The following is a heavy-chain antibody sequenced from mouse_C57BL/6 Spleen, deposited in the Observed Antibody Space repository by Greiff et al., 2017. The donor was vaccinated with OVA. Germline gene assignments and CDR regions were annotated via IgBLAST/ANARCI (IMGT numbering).Heavy chain of an antibody. CDR2: INPGSGGT. D-gene: IGHD3-1*01. V-gene: IGHV1-54*01. CDR3: ARAWAFDY. J-gene: IGHJ2*01. Sequence: QLQQSGAELVRPGTSVKVSCKASGYAFTNYLIEWVKQRPGQGLEWIGVINPGSGGTNYNEKFKGKATLTADKSSSTAYMQLSSLTSEDSAVYFCARAWAFDYWGQGTTLTVSS. CDR1: GYAFTNYL.